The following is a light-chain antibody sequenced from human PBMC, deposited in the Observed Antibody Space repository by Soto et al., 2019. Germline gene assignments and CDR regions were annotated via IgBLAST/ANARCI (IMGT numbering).Light chain of an antibody. J-gene: IGKJ3*01. CDR3: KHPLT. V-gene: IGKV3-11*01. Sequence: EIVLTQSPATLSLSPGERATLSCRASQSVSSYLAWYQQKPGQAPRLLIYDASNRATGIPARFSGSGSGTDFTLTISGLEPEDFAVYYCKHPLTFGPGTKVDIK. CDR2: DAS. CDR1: QSVSSY.